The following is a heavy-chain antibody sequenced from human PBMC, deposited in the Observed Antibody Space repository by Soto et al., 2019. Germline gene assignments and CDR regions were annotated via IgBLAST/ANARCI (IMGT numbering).Heavy chain of an antibody. CDR3: ARGPGDGRISY. J-gene: IGHJ4*02. D-gene: IGHD1-26*01. V-gene: IGHV4-30-4*01. CDR2: IYYSGST. CDR1: GGSISSSDYY. Sequence: QVQLQESGPGLVKPSQTLSLTCTVSGGSISSSDYYWSWIRQPPGKGLEWIGYIYYSGSTYYNPSPKSRITISVDTSKNQFSLKLSSVTAADTAVYYCARGPGDGRISYWGQGTLVTVSS.